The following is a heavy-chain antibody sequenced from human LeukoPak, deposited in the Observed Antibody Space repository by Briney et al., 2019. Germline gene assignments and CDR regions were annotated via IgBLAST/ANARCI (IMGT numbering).Heavy chain of an antibody. D-gene: IGHD4-17*01. CDR1: GFTFSNAW. V-gene: IGHV3-15*01. J-gene: IGHJ6*03. CDR3: TTHHYGDSLEGLYYYMDV. Sequence: GGSLRLSCAASGFTFSNAWMSWVRQAPGKGLEWVGRIKSKTDGGTTDYAAPVKGRFTISRDDSKNTLYLQMNSLKTEDTAVYYCTTHHYGDSLEGLYYYMDVWGKGTTVTVSS. CDR2: IKSKTDGGTT.